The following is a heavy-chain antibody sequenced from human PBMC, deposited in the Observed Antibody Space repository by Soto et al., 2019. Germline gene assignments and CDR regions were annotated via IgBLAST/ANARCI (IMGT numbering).Heavy chain of an antibody. CDR2: IIPFFQTP. CDR1: GGTFSKYA. J-gene: IGHJ6*02. Sequence: SVKVSCKASGGTFSKYAISWVRQAPGQGFEWMGGIIPFFQTPNYAQKYQGRVTITADESTTTAYMEMRSLRSEDTAVYYCARSRAAAPPRVGMDVWGQGTTVTVSS. CDR3: ARSRAAAPPRVGMDV. D-gene: IGHD6-13*01. V-gene: IGHV1-69*13.